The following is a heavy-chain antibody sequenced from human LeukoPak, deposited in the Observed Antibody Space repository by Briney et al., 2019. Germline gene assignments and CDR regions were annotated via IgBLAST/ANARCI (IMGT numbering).Heavy chain of an antibody. J-gene: IGHJ4*02. V-gene: IGHV3-53*01. Sequence: GGSLRLSCAASGFAVSSSYMSWVRLTPVKGLEWVSALHAGGNTFFADSVRGRITISRDNSKNTLYLQMNSLRAEDTAVYYCAKAHYPRVSSWYVNYWGQGTLVTVSS. D-gene: IGHD6-13*01. CDR3: AKAHYPRVSSWYVNY. CDR1: GFAVSSSY. CDR2: LHAGGNT.